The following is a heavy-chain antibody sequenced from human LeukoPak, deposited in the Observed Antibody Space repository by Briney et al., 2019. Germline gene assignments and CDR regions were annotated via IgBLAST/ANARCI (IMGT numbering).Heavy chain of an antibody. CDR3: ARDTFVVPRFDY. D-gene: IGHD2/OR15-2a*01. Sequence: GGSLRLSCAASGFTFSSYAMHWVRQAPGKGLEWVAVISNDGSNRYYADSVKGRFTISRDNSKNTLYLQMNSLRAEDTAVYYCARDTFVVPRFDYWGQGTLVTVSS. V-gene: IGHV3-30-3*01. J-gene: IGHJ4*02. CDR1: GFTFSSYA. CDR2: ISNDGSNR.